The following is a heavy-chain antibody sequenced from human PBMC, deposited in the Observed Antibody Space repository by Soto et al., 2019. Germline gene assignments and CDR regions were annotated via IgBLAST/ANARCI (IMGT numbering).Heavy chain of an antibody. CDR2: IIPIFGTA. J-gene: IGHJ5*02. CDR3: ARCIAVVRTPQGDWFDP. Sequence: SVKVSCKASGGTFSSYAISWVRQAPGQGLEWMGGIIPIFGTANYAQKFQGRVTITADESTSTAYMELSSLRSEDTAVYYCARCIAVVRTPQGDWFDPWGQGTLVTVSS. V-gene: IGHV1-69*13. CDR1: GGTFSSYA. D-gene: IGHD6-19*01.